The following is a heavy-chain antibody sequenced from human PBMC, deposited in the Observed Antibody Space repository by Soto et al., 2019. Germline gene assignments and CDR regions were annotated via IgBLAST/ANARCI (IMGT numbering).Heavy chain of an antibody. D-gene: IGHD2-15*01. CDR2: ISYDGSNK. CDR3: AKDGGYCSGGSCGNYYYYYYMDV. Sequence: PGGSLRLSCAASGFTFSSYGMHWVRQAPGKGLEWVAVISYDGSNKYYADSVKGRFTISRDNSKNTLYLQMNSLRAEDTAVYYCAKDGGYCSGGSCGNYYYYYYMDVWGKGTTVTVSS. CDR1: GFTFSSYG. V-gene: IGHV3-30*18. J-gene: IGHJ6*03.